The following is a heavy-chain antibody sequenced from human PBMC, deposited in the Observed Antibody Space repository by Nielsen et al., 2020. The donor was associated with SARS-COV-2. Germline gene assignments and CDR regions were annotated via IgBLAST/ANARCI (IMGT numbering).Heavy chain of an antibody. V-gene: IGHV4-34*01. D-gene: IGHD4-17*01. CDR2: INHSGTT. CDR1: GGSFSGYY. CDR3: ARRPTVYYYYYMDV. J-gene: IGHJ6*03. Sequence: SATLSLTCAVYGGSFSGYYWRWIRQPPGKGLEWIGEINHSGTTNYNPSLKSRVTISVDTSKNQFSLKLSSVTAADTAVYYCARRPTVYYYYYMDVWGKGTTVTVSS.